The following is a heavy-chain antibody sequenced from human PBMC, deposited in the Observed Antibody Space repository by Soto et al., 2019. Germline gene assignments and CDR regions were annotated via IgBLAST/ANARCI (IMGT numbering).Heavy chain of an antibody. Sequence: EVQLVETGGGLIQPGGSLRLSCAASGFTVSSNYMSWVRQAPGKGLEWVSVIYSGGSTYYADSVKGRFTISRDNSKNTLYLQMNSLRAEDTAVYYCARAVMMWRYWYFDLWGRGTLVTVSS. CDR1: GFTVSSNY. V-gene: IGHV3-53*02. D-gene: IGHD3-16*01. CDR3: ARAVMMWRYWYFDL. J-gene: IGHJ2*01. CDR2: IYSGGST.